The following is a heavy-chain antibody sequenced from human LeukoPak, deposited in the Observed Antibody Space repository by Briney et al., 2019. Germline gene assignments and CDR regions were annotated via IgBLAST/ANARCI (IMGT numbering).Heavy chain of an antibody. CDR3: AREGLLRELF. J-gene: IGHJ3*01. CDR2: IGTAGDT. CDR1: GFTLSGYD. D-gene: IGHD3-10*01. V-gene: IGHV3-13*01. Sequence: GGSLRLSCAASGFTLSGYDMHWVRQATGKGLEWVSSIGTAGDTHYPGSVKGRFTISRENAKNSLYLQMNSLRAGDTAVYYCAREGLLRELFWGQGTMVTVSS.